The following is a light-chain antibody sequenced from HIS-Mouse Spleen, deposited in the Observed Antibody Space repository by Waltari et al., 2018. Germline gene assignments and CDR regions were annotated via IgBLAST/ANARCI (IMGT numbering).Light chain of an antibody. CDR3: QAWDSSTV. CDR2: QDS. J-gene: IGLJ1*01. Sequence: SYELTQPPPVSVSPGQTASITCTGDNLGDKYACWYQQKPGQSPGLVIYQDSKRPSGIPERFSGSNSGNTATLTISGTQAMDEADYYCQAWDSSTVFGTGTKVTVL. CDR1: NLGDKY. V-gene: IGLV3-1*01.